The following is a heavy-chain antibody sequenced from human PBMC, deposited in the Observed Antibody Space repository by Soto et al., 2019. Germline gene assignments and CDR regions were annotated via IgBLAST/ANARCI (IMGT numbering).Heavy chain of an antibody. V-gene: IGHV4-59*01. CDR2: IYYSGST. CDR1: GGSISGYY. J-gene: IGHJ3*02. CDR3: TRDGGSGDYGAVDI. Sequence: QVQLQESGPGLVKPSETLSLTCTVSGGSISGYYWSWIRQPPGKGLEWIGYIYYSGSTNYNPSLNSRVTISVDTSKNQFSLKLTSVTAADTAVYYCTRDGGSGDYGAVDIWGQGTMVIVFS. D-gene: IGHD4-17*01.